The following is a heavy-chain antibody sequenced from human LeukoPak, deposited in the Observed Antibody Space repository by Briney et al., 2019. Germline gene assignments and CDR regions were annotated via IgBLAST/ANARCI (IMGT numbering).Heavy chain of an antibody. J-gene: IGHJ4*02. V-gene: IGHV3-30*03. Sequence: PGGSLRLSCAASGFIFSSYGMHWVRQAPGKGLEWVALISFDGSNKHYADSVRGRFTISRDNSKNTLYLQMNSLSPEDTAVYYCARELLGAFDYWGQGTLVTVSS. CDR1: GFIFSSYG. CDR2: ISFDGSNK. D-gene: IGHD7-27*01. CDR3: ARELLGAFDY.